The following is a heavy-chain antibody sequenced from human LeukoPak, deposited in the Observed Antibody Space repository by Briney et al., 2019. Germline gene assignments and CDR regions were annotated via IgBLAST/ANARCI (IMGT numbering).Heavy chain of an antibody. Sequence: ASVKVSCKASGYTFNSYGISWVRQAPGQGLEWMGWISAYNGNTNYAQKLQGRVTMTTDTSTSTAYMELRSLRSDDTAVYYCARMNRGRSGYYGSGSYYKWEDYWGQGTLVTVSS. CDR1: GYTFNSYG. CDR3: ARMNRGRSGYYGSGSYYKWEDY. D-gene: IGHD3-10*01. CDR2: ISAYNGNT. J-gene: IGHJ4*02. V-gene: IGHV1-18*01.